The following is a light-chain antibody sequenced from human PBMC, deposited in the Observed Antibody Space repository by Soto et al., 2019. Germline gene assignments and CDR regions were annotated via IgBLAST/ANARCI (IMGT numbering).Light chain of an antibody. CDR1: QTVRNNY. V-gene: IGKV3-20*01. Sequence: VVTRAPRTLSLTPGERATLSCRASQTVRNNYLAWYQQKPGQAPRLLIYDASSRATGIPDRFSGGGSGTDFTLTISRLEPEDFAVYYCQQFSSYPLTFGGGTKADI. CDR2: DAS. J-gene: IGKJ4*01. CDR3: QQFSSYPLT.